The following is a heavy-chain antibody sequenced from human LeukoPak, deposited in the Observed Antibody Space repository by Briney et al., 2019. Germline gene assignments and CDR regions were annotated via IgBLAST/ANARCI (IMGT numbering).Heavy chain of an antibody. D-gene: IGHD3-10*01. J-gene: IGHJ4*02. Sequence: ASVKVSCKASGYTFTGYYMHWVRQAPGQGLEWMGRINPNSGGTNYAQKFQGRVTMTRDTSISTAYMELSRLRSDGTAVYYYFLWFGELLQGGYWGQGTLVTVSS. CDR2: INPNSGGT. V-gene: IGHV1-2*06. CDR1: GYTFTGYY. CDR3: FLWFGELLQGGY.